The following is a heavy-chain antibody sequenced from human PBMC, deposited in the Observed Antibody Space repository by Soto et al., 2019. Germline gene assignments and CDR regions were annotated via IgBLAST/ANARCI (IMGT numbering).Heavy chain of an antibody. D-gene: IGHD5-12*01. J-gene: IGHJ6*02. V-gene: IGHV3-21*01. Sequence: GGSRRLSCAASGFTFSSYSMNWVRQAPGKGLEWVSSISISSSYIYYADSVKGRFTISRDNAKNSLYLQMNSLRAEDTAVYYCARDLDIVATNEYYYYYYGMDVWGQGTTVTVSS. CDR3: ARDLDIVATNEYYYYYYGMDV. CDR1: GFTFSSYS. CDR2: ISISSSYI.